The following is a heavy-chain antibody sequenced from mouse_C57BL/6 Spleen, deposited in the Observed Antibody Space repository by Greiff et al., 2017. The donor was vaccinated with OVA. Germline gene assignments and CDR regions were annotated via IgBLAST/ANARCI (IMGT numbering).Heavy chain of an antibody. J-gene: IGHJ2*01. V-gene: IGHV1-19*01. CDR2: INPYNGGT. CDR3: ARGDSPNYFDY. CDR1: GYTFTDYY. D-gene: IGHD3-2*01. Sequence: EVQLQQSGPVLVKPGASVKMSCKASGYTFTDYYMNWVKQSHGKSLEWIGVINPYNGGTSYNQKFKGKATLTVDKSSSTAYMELHSLTSEASAVYSCARGDSPNYFDYWGQGTTLTVSS.